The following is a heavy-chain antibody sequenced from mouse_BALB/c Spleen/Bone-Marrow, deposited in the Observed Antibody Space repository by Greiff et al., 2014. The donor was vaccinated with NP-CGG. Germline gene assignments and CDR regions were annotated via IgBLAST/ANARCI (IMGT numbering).Heavy chain of an antibody. CDR3: AREKIYGNYLWYFDV. D-gene: IGHD2-1*01. CDR1: GYTFTSSW. J-gene: IGHJ1*01. Sequence: VKLMESGSVLVRPGASVKLSCKASGYTFTSSWMHWAKQRPGQGLEWIGEIHPNSGNTNYNEKLKGKATLTVDTSSSTAYVDLSSLTSEDSAVYYCAREKIYGNYLWYFDVWGAGTTVTVSS. V-gene: IGHV1S130*01. CDR2: IHPNSGNT.